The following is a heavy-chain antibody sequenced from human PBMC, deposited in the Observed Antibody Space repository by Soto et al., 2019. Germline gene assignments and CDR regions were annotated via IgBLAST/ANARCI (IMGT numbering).Heavy chain of an antibody. CDR1: GYTFTSYG. J-gene: IGHJ6*02. Sequence: ASVKVSCKASGYTFTSYGISWVRQAPGQGLEWMGWISAYNGNTNYAQKLQGRVTMTTDTSTSTAYMELRSLRSDDTAVYYCAREPSGYCSSTSCYFVDYYYGMDVWGQGTTVTVSS. CDR3: AREPSGYCSSTSCYFVDYYYGMDV. D-gene: IGHD2-2*01. CDR2: ISAYNGNT. V-gene: IGHV1-18*01.